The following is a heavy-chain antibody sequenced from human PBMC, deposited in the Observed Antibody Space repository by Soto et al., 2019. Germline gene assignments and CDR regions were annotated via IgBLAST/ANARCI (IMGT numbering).Heavy chain of an antibody. J-gene: IGHJ5*02. CDR1: GGSISSYY. CDR3: ARECEQSLFGVGTAQGWFDP. Sequence: QVQLQESGPGLVKPSETLSLPCTVSGGSISSYYWSWIRQPPGKGLEWIGYIYYSGSTNSNPSLKRRVALTLDTSKNHLSLKLSSVTAADTAVYYCARECEQSLFGVGTAQGWFDPWGPGTLVTVSS. V-gene: IGHV4-59*01. D-gene: IGHD3-3*01. CDR2: IYYSGST.